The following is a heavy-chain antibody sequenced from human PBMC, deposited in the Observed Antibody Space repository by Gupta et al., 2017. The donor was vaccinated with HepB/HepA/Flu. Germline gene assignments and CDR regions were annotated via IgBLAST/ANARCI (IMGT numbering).Heavy chain of an antibody. CDR1: DLPVRGDS. CDR3: ARRFDFWSGLPPDAFDL. D-gene: IGHD3-3*01. V-gene: IGHV3-53*01. CDR2: SHGDGRT. Sequence: EVQLVESGGGLIQPGGSLRLSCLASDLPVRGDSSSWVRQSPGTGLECVSVSHGDGRTYYADSVKGRFTISRDTSKNKGYLDMNYLGVEDTAIYDCARRFDFWSGLPPDAFDLWGQGTMVTVPS. J-gene: IGHJ3*01.